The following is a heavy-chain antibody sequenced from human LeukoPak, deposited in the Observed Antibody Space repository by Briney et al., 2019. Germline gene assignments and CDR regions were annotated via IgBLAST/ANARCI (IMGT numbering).Heavy chain of an antibody. CDR3: ANSNAVLDY. Sequence: GGSLRLSCAASGFTFSSYSMNWVRQAPGKGLEWVSAISGSGGSTYYADSVKGRFTISRDNSKNTLYLQMNSLRAEDTAVYYCANSNAVLDYWGQGTLVTVSS. CDR1: GFTFSSYS. J-gene: IGHJ4*02. V-gene: IGHV3-23*01. CDR2: ISGSGGST.